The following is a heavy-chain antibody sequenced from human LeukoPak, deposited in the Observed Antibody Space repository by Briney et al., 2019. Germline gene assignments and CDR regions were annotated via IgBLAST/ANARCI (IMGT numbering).Heavy chain of an antibody. V-gene: IGHV4-34*01. CDR1: GGSFSGYY. J-gene: IGHJ4*02. D-gene: IGHD3-9*01. Sequence: SETLSLTCAVYGGSFSGYYWSWIRQPPGKGLEWIGEINHSGSTNYNPSLKSRVTISVDTSKNQFSLKLSSVTAADTAVYYCARHCSLYYDILTGYYKGYYFDYWGQGTLVTVSS. CDR2: INHSGST. CDR3: ARHCSLYYDILTGYYKGYYFDY.